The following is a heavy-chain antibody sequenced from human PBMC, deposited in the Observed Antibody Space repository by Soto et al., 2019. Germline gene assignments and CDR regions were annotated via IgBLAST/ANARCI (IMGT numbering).Heavy chain of an antibody. J-gene: IGHJ3*02. CDR2: IYFTGST. Sequence: SETLSLTCTVSGGSVSSGSYYWSWIRKPPGKGLEWIGYIYFTGSTIYNPSLKSRVTMSVDMSKSEFSLRLTSVTAADTAVYYCATESASHSDVLDGFHIWGQRTRVTVSS. D-gene: IGHD3-10*02. CDR1: GGSVSSGSYY. V-gene: IGHV4-61*01. CDR3: ATESASHSDVLDGFHI.